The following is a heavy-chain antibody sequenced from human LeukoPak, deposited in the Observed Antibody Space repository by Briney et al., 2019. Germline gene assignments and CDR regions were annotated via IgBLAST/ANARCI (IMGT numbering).Heavy chain of an antibody. CDR3: ASALASIHYYYYYGMDV. CDR1: GYTFTSYY. J-gene: IGHJ6*02. CDR2: INPSGGST. Sequence: ASAKVSCKASGYTFTSYYMHWVRQAPGQGLEWMGIINPSGGSTSYAQKFQGRVTMTRDTSISTAYMELSRLRSDDTAVYYCASALASIHYYYYYGMDVWGQGTTVTVSS. V-gene: IGHV1-46*01.